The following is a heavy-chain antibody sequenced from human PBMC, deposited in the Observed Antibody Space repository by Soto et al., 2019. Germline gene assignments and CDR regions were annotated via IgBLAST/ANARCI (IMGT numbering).Heavy chain of an antibody. V-gene: IGHV1-69*12. D-gene: IGHD6-19*01. CDR3: VKGAVAGTPTSYYYYGMDV. Sequence: QVQLLQSGAEVKKPGSSVRVSCEASGGTFRTYAFSWVRQAPGQGLEWMGEIIPIFGTVNYAQKFQGRVTITADGSTTTVYMDLRSLRSEDTAVYYCVKGAVAGTPTSYYYYGMDVWGQGTTVTVSS. CDR2: IIPIFGTV. J-gene: IGHJ6*02. CDR1: GGTFRTYA.